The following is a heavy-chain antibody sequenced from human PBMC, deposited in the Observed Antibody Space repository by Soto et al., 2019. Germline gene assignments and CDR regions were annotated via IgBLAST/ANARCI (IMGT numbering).Heavy chain of an antibody. D-gene: IGHD6-19*01. J-gene: IGHJ4*02. V-gene: IGHV4-59*01. CDR2: IYYSGST. CDR1: GGSISSYY. CDR3: ASTPSSAWWRGFDY. Sequence: PSETLSLTCTVSGGSISSYYWSWIRQPPGKGLEWIGYIYYSGSTNYNPSLQSRVTMSINTSKNQFSLKLSSVTAADTAVYYCASTPSSAWWRGFDYWGQGTLVTVSS.